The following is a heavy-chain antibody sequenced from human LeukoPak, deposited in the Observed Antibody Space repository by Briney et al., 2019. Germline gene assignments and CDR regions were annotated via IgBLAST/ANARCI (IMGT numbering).Heavy chain of an antibody. D-gene: IGHD2-8*02. CDR2: ISDSGST. CDR3: ARHAKSCTSGLYQTNFYFYYIDV. CDR1: GSSIRSGYY. J-gene: IGHJ6*03. V-gene: IGHV4-38-2*01. Sequence: PSETLSLTCAVSGSSIRSGYYWGWIRQPPGKGLEWIGSISDSGSTYHNQALKGRAIVSIDTSKNQFSLRVSSVTAADAAVYFCARHAKSCTSGLYQTNFYFYYIDVWGKGTTVTVSS.